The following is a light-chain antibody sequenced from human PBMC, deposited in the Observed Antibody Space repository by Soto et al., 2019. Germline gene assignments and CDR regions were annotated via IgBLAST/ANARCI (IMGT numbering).Light chain of an antibody. CDR2: TND. Sequence: QSALTQPPSASGTPGQRVTISCSGSGSNIGSNTVNWYQQLPGTAPKLLIYTNDQRPSGVPDRFYGSKSGTSASLAISGRQSEDEADYHWAEWHDSLRGPVFGGGTKVTVL. V-gene: IGLV1-44*01. CDR3: AEWHDSLRGPV. J-gene: IGLJ3*02. CDR1: GSNIGSNT.